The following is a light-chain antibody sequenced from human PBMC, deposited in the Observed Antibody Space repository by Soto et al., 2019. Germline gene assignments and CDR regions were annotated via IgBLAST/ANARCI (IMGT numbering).Light chain of an antibody. J-gene: IGKJ4*01. CDR2: GAS. Sequence: EIVMTQSPATLSVSPGERATLSCRASQSVSSNLAWYQQKPGQAPRLLIYGASTRATGIPARFSGSGSGTEFTLTISSLQSEDFAVYHCQQRINWPLTFGGGTKVDIK. CDR1: QSVSSN. CDR3: QQRINWPLT. V-gene: IGKV3-15*01.